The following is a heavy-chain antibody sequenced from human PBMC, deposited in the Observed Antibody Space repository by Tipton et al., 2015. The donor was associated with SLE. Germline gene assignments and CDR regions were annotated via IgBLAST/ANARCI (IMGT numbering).Heavy chain of an antibody. Sequence: SLRLSCAASGFTFSSYSMNWVRQAPGKGLEWVSSISSSSSYIYYADSVKGRFTISRDNAKNSLYLQMNSLRAEDTAVYYCARDSTGDIVLMVYAKEADAFDIWGQGTMVTVSS. J-gene: IGHJ3*02. V-gene: IGHV3-21*01. CDR3: ARDSTGDIVLMVYAKEADAFDI. CDR1: GFTFSSYS. CDR2: ISSSSSYI. D-gene: IGHD2-8*01.